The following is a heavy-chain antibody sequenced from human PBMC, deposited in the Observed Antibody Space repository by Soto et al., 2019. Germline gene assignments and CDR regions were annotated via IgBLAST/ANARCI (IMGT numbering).Heavy chain of an antibody. J-gene: IGHJ6*02. CDR3: AASPSIARRYYYYGMDV. CDR1: GGTFSSYA. V-gene: IGHV1-69*06. Sequence: QVQLVQSGAEVKKPGSSVKVSCKASGGTFSSYAISWVRQAPGQGLEWMGGIIPIFGTANYAQKFQGRVTITADKSTSTAYMELSSLRSEDTAVYYCAASPSIARRYYYYGMDVWGQGTTVTVSS. D-gene: IGHD6-6*01. CDR2: IIPIFGTA.